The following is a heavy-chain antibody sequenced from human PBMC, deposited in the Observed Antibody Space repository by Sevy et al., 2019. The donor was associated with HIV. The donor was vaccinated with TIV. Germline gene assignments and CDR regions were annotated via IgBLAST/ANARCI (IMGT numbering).Heavy chain of an antibody. J-gene: IGHJ6*02. D-gene: IGHD2-2*02. CDR2: IYYSGST. V-gene: IGHV4-39*01. CDR3: ASEERYNYYYYGMDV. Sequence: SDTLSLTCTVSGGSISSSSYYWGWIRQPPGKGLEWIGSIYYSGSTYYNPSLKSRVTISVDTSKNQFSLKLSSVTAADTAVYYCASEERYNYYYYGMDVWGQGTTVTVSS. CDR1: GGSISSSSYY.